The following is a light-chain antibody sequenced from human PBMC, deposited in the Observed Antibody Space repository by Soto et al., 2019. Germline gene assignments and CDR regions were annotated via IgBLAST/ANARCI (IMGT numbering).Light chain of an antibody. Sequence: QSVLTQPPSASGTPGQRVTISCSGSSSNIGSNTVNWYQQLPGTAPKLLIYSNEQRPSGVPDRFSGSKSGTSASLAISGLQSEDEADYYCAAWDDRLSAVVFGGGTKVTVL. V-gene: IGLV1-44*01. CDR1: SSNIGSNT. J-gene: IGLJ2*01. CDR2: SNE. CDR3: AAWDDRLSAVV.